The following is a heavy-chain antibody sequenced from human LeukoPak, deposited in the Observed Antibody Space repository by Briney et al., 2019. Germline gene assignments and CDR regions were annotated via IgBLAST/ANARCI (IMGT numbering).Heavy chain of an antibody. CDR1: GGTFSNYT. D-gene: IGHD1-26*01. Sequence: SVKGSCKASGGTFSNYTLSWVRQAPGQGLEWMGGLIPMFGAAHYAQKFQGRLTITTDESTSTVYMEMSSLTSADTAVYYCAALGITWGQGSLVTVSS. CDR3: AALGIT. J-gene: IGHJ5*02. CDR2: LIPMFGAA. V-gene: IGHV1-69*05.